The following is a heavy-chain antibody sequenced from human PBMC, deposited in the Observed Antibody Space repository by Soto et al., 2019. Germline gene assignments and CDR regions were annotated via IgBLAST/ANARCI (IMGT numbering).Heavy chain of an antibody. Sequence: GTPVEACWEEPGVGFECCAMCWVRQEKGKGLEWMGGIIPIFGTANYAQKFQGRVTITADESTSTAYMELSSLRSEDTAVSYCVRDQSSDFCPTNWFDS. V-gene: IGHV1-69*01. CDR1: GVGFECCA. D-gene: IGHD3-3*01. CDR3: VRDQSSDFCPTNWFDS. J-gene: IGHJ5*01. CDR2: IIPIFGTA.